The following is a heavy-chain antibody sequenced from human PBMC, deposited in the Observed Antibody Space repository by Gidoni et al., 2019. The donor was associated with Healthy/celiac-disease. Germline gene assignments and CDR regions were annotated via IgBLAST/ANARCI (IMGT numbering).Heavy chain of an antibody. CDR3: AREGSRSSAEYYFDY. CDR2: IYTSGST. D-gene: IGHD6-19*01. V-gene: IGHV4-4*07. J-gene: IGHJ4*02. CDR1: GGAISSYY. Sequence: QVQLQESGPGLVTPSETLSLTCTVYGGAISSYYWSWIRQPAGKGLEGIGRIYTSGSTNYNPSLKSRVTMSVDTSKNQFSLKLSSVTAADTAVYYCAREGSRSSAEYYFDYWGQGTLVTVSS.